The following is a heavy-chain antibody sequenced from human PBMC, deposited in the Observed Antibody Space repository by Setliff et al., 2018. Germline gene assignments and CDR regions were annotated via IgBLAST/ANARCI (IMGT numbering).Heavy chain of an antibody. J-gene: IGHJ3*02. CDR2: ISSSGNTI. CDR3: ARDLDTAMTRGAFDI. V-gene: IGHV3-48*04. Sequence: PGGSLRLSCAASGFTFSSYSMNWVRQAPGKGLEWVSYISSSGNTIYYADSVKGRFTISRDNAKNSLYLQMNSLRAEDTAMYYCARDLDTAMTRGAFDIWGQGTMVTVSS. CDR1: GFTFSSYS. D-gene: IGHD5-18*01.